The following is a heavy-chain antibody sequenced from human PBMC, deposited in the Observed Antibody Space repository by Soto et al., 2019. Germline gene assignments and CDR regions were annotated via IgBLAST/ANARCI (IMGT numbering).Heavy chain of an antibody. J-gene: IGHJ4*02. CDR3: ARELGDYYDSRIFDY. CDR1: GFTFSSYG. Sequence: LRLSCAASGFTFSSYGMHWVRQAPGKGLEWVAVIWYDGSNKYYVDSVKGRFTISRDNSKNTLYLQMNSLRAEDTAVYYCARELGDYYDSRIFDYWGQGTLVTVSS. V-gene: IGHV3-33*01. CDR2: IWYDGSNK. D-gene: IGHD3-22*01.